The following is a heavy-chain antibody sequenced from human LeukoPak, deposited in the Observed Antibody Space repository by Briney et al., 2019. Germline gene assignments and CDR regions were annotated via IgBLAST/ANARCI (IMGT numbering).Heavy chain of an antibody. J-gene: IGHJ4*02. CDR1: GYTFTSYA. Sequence: ASVKVSCKASGYTFTSYAMHWVRQAPGQGLEWMGIINPSGGSTSYAQKFQGRVTMTRDTSTSTVYMELSSLRSEDTAVYYCARSYYDFWSGYSNFDYWGQGTLVTVSS. D-gene: IGHD3-3*01. CDR3: ARSYYDFWSGYSNFDY. V-gene: IGHV1-46*01. CDR2: INPSGGST.